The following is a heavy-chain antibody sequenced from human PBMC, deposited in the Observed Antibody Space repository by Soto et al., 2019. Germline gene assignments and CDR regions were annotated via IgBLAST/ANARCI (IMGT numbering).Heavy chain of an antibody. V-gene: IGHV1-69*06. CDR1: GGTFSTYS. CDR2: IIPIFGTA. D-gene: IGHD1-26*01. Sequence: QVQLVQSGAEVKKPGSSVKVSCKTSGGTFSTYSIVWVRQAPGEGLEWTGGIIPIFGTANYAQKFQDRVTITADKSTNTALMELSSLTSEDTAMYYCASSSGNNYGVGTNYYFDYWGQGTLVTVSS. J-gene: IGHJ4*02. CDR3: ASSSGNNYGVGTNYYFDY.